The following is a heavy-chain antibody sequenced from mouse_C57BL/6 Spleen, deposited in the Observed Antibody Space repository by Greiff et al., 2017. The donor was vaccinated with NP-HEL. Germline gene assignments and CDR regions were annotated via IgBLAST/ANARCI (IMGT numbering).Heavy chain of an antibody. J-gene: IGHJ4*01. Sequence: QVQLQQPGAELVKPGASVKLSCKASGYTFTSYWMQWVKQRPGQGLEWIGEIDPSDSYTNYNQKFKGKATMTADTSSNTAYLQLSSLTSEDTAVYYCTETAQADAMDYWGQGTSVTVSS. CDR3: TETAQADAMDY. CDR1: GYTFTSYW. V-gene: IGHV1-50*01. CDR2: IDPSDSYT. D-gene: IGHD3-2*02.